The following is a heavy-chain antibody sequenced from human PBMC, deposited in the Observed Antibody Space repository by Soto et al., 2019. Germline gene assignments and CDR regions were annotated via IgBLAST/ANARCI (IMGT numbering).Heavy chain of an antibody. V-gene: IGHV3-21*01. CDR3: ARVGAFDAFDI. D-gene: IGHD1-26*01. Sequence: EVQLVESGGGLVKPGGSLRLSCAASGFTFSSYSMNWVRQAPGKGLEWVSSISSSSSYIYYADSVKGRFTISRDNAKNSLYLQMNSLRAEDTAVYSCARVGAFDAFDIWGQGTMVTVSS. J-gene: IGHJ3*02. CDR2: ISSSSSYI. CDR1: GFTFSSYS.